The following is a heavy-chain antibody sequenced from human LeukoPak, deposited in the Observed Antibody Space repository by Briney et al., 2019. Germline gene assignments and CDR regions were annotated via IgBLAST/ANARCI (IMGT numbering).Heavy chain of an antibody. D-gene: IGHD4-17*01. CDR1: GFAFSSYW. CDR3: ARHGAYSFDS. CDR2: INQDGSDQ. V-gene: IGHV3-7*01. Sequence: GGSLRLSCAASGFAFSSYWMGWVRQAPGKGLEWVANINQDGSDQYYVDSVKGRFTISRDNAKISLFLQMNSLRAEDTAVYYCARHGAYSFDSWGQGTLVTVSP. J-gene: IGHJ4*02.